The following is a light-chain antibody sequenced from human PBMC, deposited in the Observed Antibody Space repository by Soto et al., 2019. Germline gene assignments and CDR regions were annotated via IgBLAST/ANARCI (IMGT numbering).Light chain of an antibody. CDR2: EVS. J-gene: IGLJ2*01. Sequence: SALAQPASVSGSPGQSVTISCTGTSSDVGIYKYVSWYQQHPGKAPKLLIYEVSYRPSGVSNRFSGSKSGNTASLTISGLQAEDEADYYCTSYTTTKTLAFGGGTKVTVL. CDR3: TSYTTTKTLA. CDR1: SSDVGIYKY. V-gene: IGLV2-14*01.